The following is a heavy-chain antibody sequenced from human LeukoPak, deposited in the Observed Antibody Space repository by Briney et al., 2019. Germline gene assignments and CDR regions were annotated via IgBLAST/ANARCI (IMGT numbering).Heavy chain of an antibody. D-gene: IGHD3-16*01. J-gene: IGHJ1*01. CDR3: ARETYDIQYFQH. CDR2: IYTSGST. CDR1: GGSISSYY. V-gene: IGHV4-4*07. Sequence: PSETLSLTCTVSGGSISSYYWSWIRQPAGKGLEWIGRIYTSGSTNYNPSLKSRVTMSVDTSKSQFSLQLSSVTAAETAVYYCARETYDIQYFQHWGEGTLVTVSS.